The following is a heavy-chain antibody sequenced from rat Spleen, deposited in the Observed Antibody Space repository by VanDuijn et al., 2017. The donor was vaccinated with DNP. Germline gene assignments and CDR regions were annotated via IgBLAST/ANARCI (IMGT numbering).Heavy chain of an antibody. CDR2: IGSAAYAP. V-gene: IGHV5-22*01. CDR3: VRWNSGHFDY. Sequence: EVQLVESGGGLGQPGRSLKLSCAASGFTFSAYYMARVRQAPAKGLEWVAYIGSAAYAPYYGDSVKGRFTISRDNAKSTLYLQMNSLRSEDMATYYCVRWNSGHFDYWGQGVMVTVSS. CDR1: GFTFSAYY. D-gene: IGHD4-3*01. J-gene: IGHJ2*01.